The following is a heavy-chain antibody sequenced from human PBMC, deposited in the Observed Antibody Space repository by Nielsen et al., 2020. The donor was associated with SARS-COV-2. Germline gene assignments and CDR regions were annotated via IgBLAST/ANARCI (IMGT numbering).Heavy chain of an antibody. V-gene: IGHV4-39*01. J-gene: IGHJ4*02. CDR2: IYHSGST. D-gene: IGHD2-15*01. CDR3: ASQRKTYCSGGSCYSPPQDFDY. Sequence: PGKGLEWIREIYHSGSTYYNPSLKSRVTISVDTSKNQFSLKLSSVTAADTAVYYCASQRKTYCSGGSCYSPPQDFDYWGQGTLVTVSS.